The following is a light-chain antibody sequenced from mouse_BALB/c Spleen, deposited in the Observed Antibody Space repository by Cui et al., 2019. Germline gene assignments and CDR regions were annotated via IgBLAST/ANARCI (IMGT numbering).Light chain of an antibody. CDR3: LQYDEFPLT. CDR1: QDINSY. J-gene: IGKJ5*01. V-gene: IGKV14-111*01. CDR2: RAN. Sequence: DIKMTQSPSSMYASLGERVTITCKASQDINSYLSWFQQKQGKSPKTLIYRANRLVDGVPSRFSGSGSGQDYSLTISSLEYEDMGIYYCLQYDEFPLTFGAGTKLELK.